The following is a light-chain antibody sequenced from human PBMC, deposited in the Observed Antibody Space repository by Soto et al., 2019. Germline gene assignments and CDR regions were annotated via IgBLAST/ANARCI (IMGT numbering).Light chain of an antibody. Sequence: QSVLTQSPSASASLGASVKLTCTLSSGHSSYHIAWHQQPPEKGPRYLMNVNSDGSHDKGDGIPDRFSGSSSGAERYLTISGLQSEDEADYYCQTWGSGPLVFGGGTKLTVL. CDR2: VNSDGSH. CDR1: SGHSSYH. J-gene: IGLJ2*01. V-gene: IGLV4-69*01. CDR3: QTWGSGPLV.